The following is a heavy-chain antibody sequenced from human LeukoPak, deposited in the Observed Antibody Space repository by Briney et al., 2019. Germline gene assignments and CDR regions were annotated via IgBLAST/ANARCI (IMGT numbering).Heavy chain of an antibody. J-gene: IGHJ4*02. V-gene: IGHV3-74*01. Sequence: GGSLRLSCAASGFTFSRDWMHWVRQAPGKGLVWVSRMNSDGSTTNYADSVKGRFTISRDNSKNTLYLQVNSLRAEDTAVYYCAKALDYWYFDYWGQGTLVTVSS. D-gene: IGHD2/OR15-2a*01. CDR1: GFTFSRDW. CDR2: MNSDGSTT. CDR3: AKALDYWYFDY.